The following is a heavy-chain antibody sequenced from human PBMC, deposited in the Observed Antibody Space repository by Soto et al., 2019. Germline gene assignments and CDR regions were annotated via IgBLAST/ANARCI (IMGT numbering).Heavy chain of an antibody. CDR2: ISYDGSNK. D-gene: IGHD2-2*01. Sequence: GGSLRFSCAASGFTFSSYGMHWVRQAPGKGLEWVAVISYDGSNKYYADSVKGRFTISRDNSKNTLYLQMNSLRAEDTAVYYCASIPGVVPGDYYYYGMDVWGHGTTVTVSS. CDR3: ASIPGVVPGDYYYYGMDV. V-gene: IGHV3-30*03. CDR1: GFTFSSYG. J-gene: IGHJ6*02.